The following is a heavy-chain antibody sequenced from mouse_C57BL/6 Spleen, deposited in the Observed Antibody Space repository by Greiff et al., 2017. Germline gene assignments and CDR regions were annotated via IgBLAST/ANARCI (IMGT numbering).Heavy chain of an antibody. Sequence: QVQLQQSGAELVRPGASVKLSCKASGYTFTDYYINWVKQRPGQGLEWIARIYPGSGNTYYNEKFKGKATLTAEKSSSTAYMQLISLTSEDSAVYFCARRMGTTVVRYFDVWGTGTTVTVSS. CDR3: ARRMGTTVVRYFDV. CDR1: GYTFTDYY. CDR2: IYPGSGNT. V-gene: IGHV1-76*01. D-gene: IGHD1-1*01. J-gene: IGHJ1*03.